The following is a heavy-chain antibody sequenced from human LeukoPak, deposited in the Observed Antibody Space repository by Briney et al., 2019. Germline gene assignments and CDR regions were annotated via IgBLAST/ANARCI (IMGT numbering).Heavy chain of an antibody. CDR3: AKDKGGSYYPAYFDY. CDR2: ISGSGGST. D-gene: IGHD1-26*01. CDR1: GFTFSSSA. J-gene: IGHJ4*02. Sequence: GGSLRLSCAASGFTFSSSAMSWVRQVPGKGLEWVSGISGSGGSTYNADSVKGRFTISRDNSKHTLYLQMNSLRAEDAAVYYCAKDKGGSYYPAYFDYWGQGTLVTVSS. V-gene: IGHV3-23*01.